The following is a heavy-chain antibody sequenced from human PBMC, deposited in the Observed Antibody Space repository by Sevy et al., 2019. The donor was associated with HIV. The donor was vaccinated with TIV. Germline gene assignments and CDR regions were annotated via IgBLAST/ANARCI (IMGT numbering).Heavy chain of an antibody. D-gene: IGHD2-2*01. J-gene: IGHJ4*02. CDR1: GFTFSSYT. CDR2: ITGGSSYI. V-gene: IGHV3-21*01. CDR3: ARDGGSSLHSGFLYFVF. Sequence: GGSLRLSCAASGFTFSSYTMNWVRQAPGKGLEWVSSITGGSSYIYYADSVKGRFTISRDNAKNSLYLHMNSLRAEDTAVYYCARDGGSSLHSGFLYFVFWGQGSLVTVSS.